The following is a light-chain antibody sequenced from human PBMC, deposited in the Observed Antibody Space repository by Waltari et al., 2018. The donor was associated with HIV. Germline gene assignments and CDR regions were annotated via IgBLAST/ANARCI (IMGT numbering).Light chain of an antibody. V-gene: IGLV1-51*01. CDR1: SSNIGNNF. J-gene: IGLJ2*01. Sequence: QSVLTQPPSVSAAPGQTVSIPCSGFSSNIGNNFVPWYHQLPGKAPKLLIFDNNKRPSGIPDRVSASKSGTSATLAITGLQTGDEGDYYCGTWDNSLKTVVFGGGTKVTVL. CDR2: DNN. CDR3: GTWDNSLKTVV.